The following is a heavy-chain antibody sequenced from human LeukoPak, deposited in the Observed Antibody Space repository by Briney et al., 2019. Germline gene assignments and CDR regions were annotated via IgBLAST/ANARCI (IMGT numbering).Heavy chain of an antibody. J-gene: IGHJ4*02. D-gene: IGHD3-22*01. V-gene: IGHV3-48*03. CDR1: GFTFSSYE. CDR3: ARDWGGHYYDSSGYPDFDY. CDR2: ISSSGSTI. Sequence: GGSLRLSCAASGFTFSSYEMNWVRQAPGKGLEWVSYISSSGSTIYYADSVKGRFTISRDNAKNSLYLQMNSLRAEDTAVYYCARDWGGHYYDSSGYPDFDYWGQGTLVTVSS.